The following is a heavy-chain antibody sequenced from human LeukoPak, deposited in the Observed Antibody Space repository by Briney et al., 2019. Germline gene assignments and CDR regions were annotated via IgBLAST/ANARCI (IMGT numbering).Heavy chain of an antibody. V-gene: IGHV4-38-2*01. Sequence: PPETLSLTRAVSGYPLSGGYYWGWVRQPPGKGLEWIGSNFHSGSTYYKPSLKNRVTISGDTSKNQFSLKLSSVTAADTAVYYCARAAVTTGEFDYWGQGTLVTVSS. CDR1: GYPLSGGYY. J-gene: IGHJ4*02. CDR3: ARAAVTTGEFDY. CDR2: NFHSGST. D-gene: IGHD3-16*01.